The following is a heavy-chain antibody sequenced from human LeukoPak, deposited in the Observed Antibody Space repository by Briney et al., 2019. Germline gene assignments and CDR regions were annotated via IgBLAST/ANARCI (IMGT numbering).Heavy chain of an antibody. J-gene: IGHJ4*02. CDR1: GFTFSSYW. CDR2: IKHNGDEL. Sequence: GGSLRLSCAASGFTFSSYWMTWVRQAPGKGLEWVANIKHNGDELNYVDSVEDRFTISRDNAKNSLYLHMTGLRAEDTAVYYCARELRTFDSWGQGTLVTVSS. D-gene: IGHD3-16*01. V-gene: IGHV3-7*01. CDR3: ARELRTFDS.